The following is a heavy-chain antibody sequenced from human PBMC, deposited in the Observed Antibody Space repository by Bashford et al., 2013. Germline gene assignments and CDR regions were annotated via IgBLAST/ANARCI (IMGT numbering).Heavy chain of an antibody. V-gene: IGHV2-5*02. Sequence: WIRQPPGKALEWLALIYWDDDKRHSPSLKSRLTITKDTSKNQVVLTMTNMDPVDTATYYCAHSSDTAMGYYGMDVWGQGTTVTVSS. J-gene: IGHJ6*02. CDR2: IYWDDDK. CDR3: AHSSDTAMGYYGMDV. D-gene: IGHD5-18*01.